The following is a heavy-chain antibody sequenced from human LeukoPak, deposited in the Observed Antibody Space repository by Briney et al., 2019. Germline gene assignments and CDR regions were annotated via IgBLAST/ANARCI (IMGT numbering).Heavy chain of an antibody. V-gene: IGHV1-69*13. Sequence: GASVKVSCKASGGTFSSHAISWVRQAPGQGLEWMGGIIPIFGTANYAQKFQGRVTITADESTSTAYMELSSLRSEDTAVYYCARGAESIAARKHAFDIWGQGTMVTVSS. CDR1: GGTFSSHA. CDR2: IIPIFGTA. D-gene: IGHD6-6*01. CDR3: ARGAESIAARKHAFDI. J-gene: IGHJ3*02.